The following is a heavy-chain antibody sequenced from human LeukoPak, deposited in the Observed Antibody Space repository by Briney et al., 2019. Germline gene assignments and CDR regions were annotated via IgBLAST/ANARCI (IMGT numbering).Heavy chain of an antibody. D-gene: IGHD5-18*01. Sequence: SETLSLTCTVSGGSISSYYWSWIRQPPGKGLEWIGYIYYSGSTNYNPSLESRVTISVDTSKNQFSLKLSSLTAADTAVYYCARTTEGGYTYNFFYYYYMDVWGKGTTVTISS. V-gene: IGHV4-59*01. J-gene: IGHJ6*03. CDR1: GGSISSYY. CDR2: IYYSGST. CDR3: ARTTEGGYTYNFFYYYYMDV.